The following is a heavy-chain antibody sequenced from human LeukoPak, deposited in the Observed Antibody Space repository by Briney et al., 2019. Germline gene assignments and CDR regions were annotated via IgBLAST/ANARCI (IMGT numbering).Heavy chain of an antibody. V-gene: IGHV4-39*01. D-gene: IGHD6-19*01. CDR3: ARGEQWLMYYFDY. J-gene: IGHJ4*02. CDR1: GGSISSSSYY. Sequence: SETLSLTCSVSGGSISSSSYYWGWIRQPRGKGLEWMGSIYYSGSAYYNPSLKSQVTISVDTSKNQFSLKLSSVTAADTAVYYCARGEQWLMYYFDYWGQGTLVTVS. CDR2: IYYSGSA.